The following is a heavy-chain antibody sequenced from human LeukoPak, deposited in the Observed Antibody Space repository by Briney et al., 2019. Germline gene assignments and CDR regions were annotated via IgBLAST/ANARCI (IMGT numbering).Heavy chain of an antibody. Sequence: SVKVSYKASGGTFSSYAISWVRQAPGQGLEWMGGVIPIFGTANYAQKFQGRVTITADESTSTAYMELSSLRSEDTAVYYCARGSVVYCSGGSCERPFFGDYWGQGTLVTVSS. CDR2: VIPIFGTA. CDR1: GGTFSSYA. CDR3: ARGSVVYCSGGSCERPFFGDY. D-gene: IGHD2-15*01. J-gene: IGHJ4*02. V-gene: IGHV1-69*13.